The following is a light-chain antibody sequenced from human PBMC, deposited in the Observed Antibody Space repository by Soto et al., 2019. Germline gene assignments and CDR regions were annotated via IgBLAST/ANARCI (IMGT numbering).Light chain of an antibody. Sequence: QSVLTQPASVSGSPGHSITISCTGTSSDVGSYNLVSWYQQHPGKAPKLMIYQVSKRPSGVSNRFSGSKSGNTASLTISGLQAEDEADYYCCSYAGSSTFYVFGTGTKVTVL. CDR2: QVS. CDR3: CSYAGSSTFYV. J-gene: IGLJ1*01. V-gene: IGLV2-23*02. CDR1: SSDVGSYNL.